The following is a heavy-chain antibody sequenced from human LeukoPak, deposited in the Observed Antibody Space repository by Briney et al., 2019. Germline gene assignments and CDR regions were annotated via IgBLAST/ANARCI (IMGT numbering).Heavy chain of an antibody. CDR3: ARPPGDTTADAAPDI. CDR2: INPKSGGT. Sequence: ASVKVSCKASGYTFTGYYMHWMRQAPGQGLEWMGRINPKSGGTNSAQQFQGRVTMTRDTSIGTVYMELTRLSSDDTAVYYCARPPGDTTADAAPDIGSQATMLTVSS. V-gene: IGHV1-2*06. J-gene: IGHJ3*02. D-gene: IGHD1-1*01. CDR1: GYTFTGYY.